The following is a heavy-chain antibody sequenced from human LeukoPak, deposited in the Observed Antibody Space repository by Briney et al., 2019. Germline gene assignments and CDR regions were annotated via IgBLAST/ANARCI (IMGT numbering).Heavy chain of an antibody. D-gene: IGHD3-10*01. CDR1: GYSFTSYW. J-gene: IGHJ5*02. Sequence: GESLKISCKGSGYSFTSYWIGWVRQMPGKGLEWMGIIYPGDSDTRYSPSFQGQVTISADKSISTAYLQWSSLKASDTAMYYCARQDGNYGSGSYYMAFDWFDPWGQGTLATVSS. CDR2: IYPGDSDT. CDR3: ARQDGNYGSGSYYMAFDWFDP. V-gene: IGHV5-51*01.